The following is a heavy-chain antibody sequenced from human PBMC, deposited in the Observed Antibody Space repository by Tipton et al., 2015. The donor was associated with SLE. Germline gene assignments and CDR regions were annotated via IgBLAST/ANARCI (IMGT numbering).Heavy chain of an antibody. V-gene: IGHV1-3*01. Sequence: QVQLVQSGAEVKKPGASVKVSCKASGYTFTSYAMHWVRQDPGQRLEWMGWINAGNGNTRYSQKFQGRVTITRATSASTAYMELSSLRSEDTAVYYCASGDTTGTLEYWGQGTLVTVSA. CDR2: INAGNGNT. CDR1: GYTFTSYA. J-gene: IGHJ4*02. CDR3: ASGDTTGTLEY. D-gene: IGHD1-1*01.